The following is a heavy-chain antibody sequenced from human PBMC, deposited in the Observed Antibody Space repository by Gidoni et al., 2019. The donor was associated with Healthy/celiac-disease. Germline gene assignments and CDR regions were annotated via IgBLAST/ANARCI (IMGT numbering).Heavy chain of an antibody. CDR1: GGTFSSYA. V-gene: IGHV1-69*18. D-gene: IGHD3-3*01. CDR3: ARQSVGDYDFWGGPWNY. Sequence: VQLVQSGAEVKKPGSSVKVSCKASGGTFSSYAISWVRQAPGQGHEWMGKIIPIFGTANYAQKFQGRVTITADESTSTAYMELGSLRSEDTAVYYCARQSVGDYDFWGGPWNYWGQGTLVTVSS. CDR2: IIPIFGTA. J-gene: IGHJ4*02.